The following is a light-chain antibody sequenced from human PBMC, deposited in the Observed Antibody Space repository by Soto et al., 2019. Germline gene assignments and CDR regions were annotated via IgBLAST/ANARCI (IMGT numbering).Light chain of an antibody. CDR1: QGLVHSDGNTY. CDR2: GAS. J-gene: IGKJ5*01. CDR3: QQYNNWPPIT. Sequence: VMTQSPLSLPVTLGQPATISCRSSQGLVHSDGNTYLSWYQQKPGQAPRLLIYGASTRATGIPARFSGSGSGTEFTLTISSLQSGDFAVYYCQQYNNWPPITFGQGTRLEIK. V-gene: IGKV3-15*01.